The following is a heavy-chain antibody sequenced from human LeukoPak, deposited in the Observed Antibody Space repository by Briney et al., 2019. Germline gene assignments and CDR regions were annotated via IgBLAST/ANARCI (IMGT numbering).Heavy chain of an antibody. V-gene: IGHV1-8*01. CDR3: ATDAVKYCSSTSCPPRARDY. CDR2: MNPNSGNT. D-gene: IGHD2-2*01. CDR1: GYTFTSYD. Sequence: GASVKVSCKASGYTFTSYDINWVRQATGQGLEWMGWMNPNSGNTGYAQKFQGRVTMTRNTSISTAYMELSSLRSEDTAVYYCATDAVKYCSSTSCPPRARDYWGQGTLVTVSS. J-gene: IGHJ4*02.